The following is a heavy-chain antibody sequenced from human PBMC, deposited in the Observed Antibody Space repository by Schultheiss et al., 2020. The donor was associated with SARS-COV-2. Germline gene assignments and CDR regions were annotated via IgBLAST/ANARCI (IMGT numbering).Heavy chain of an antibody. CDR1: GFTFSSYA. V-gene: IGHV3-23*01. CDR2: ISGSGGST. Sequence: GGSLRLSFAASGFTFSSYAMSWVRQAPGKGLEWVSAISGSGGSTYYADSVKGRFTISRDNSKNTLYLQMNSLRAEDTAVYYCAKGGGIAAEDYYYYYGMDVWGQGTTVTVSS. J-gene: IGHJ6*02. D-gene: IGHD6-13*01. CDR3: AKGGGIAAEDYYYYYGMDV.